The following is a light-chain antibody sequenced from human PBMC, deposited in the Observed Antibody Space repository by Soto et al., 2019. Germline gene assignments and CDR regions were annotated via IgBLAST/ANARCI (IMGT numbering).Light chain of an antibody. J-gene: IGLJ3*02. CDR1: SSNIGAGYD. CDR3: PSYDSSLSAWV. Sequence: QSVLTQPPSVSGAPGQRVTISCTGSSSNIGAGYDVHWYQQLPGTAPKLLIYGNSNRPSGGPDRFSGSKSGTSASLAITGLQAEDEADYYCPSYDSSLSAWVFGGGTKLTVL. V-gene: IGLV1-40*01. CDR2: GNS.